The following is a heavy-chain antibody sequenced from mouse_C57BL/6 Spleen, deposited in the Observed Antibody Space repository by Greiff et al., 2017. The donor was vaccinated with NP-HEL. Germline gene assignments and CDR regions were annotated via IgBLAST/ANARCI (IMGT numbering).Heavy chain of an antibody. V-gene: IGHV1-76*01. J-gene: IGHJ1*03. CDR2: IYPGSGNT. CDR3: ARDDYDHWYFDV. D-gene: IGHD2-4*01. CDR1: GYTFTDYY. Sequence: QVQLQQSGAELVRPGASVKLSCKASGYTFTDYYINWVKQRPGQGLEWIARIYPGSGNTYYNEKFKGKATLTAEKSSSTAYMQLSSLTSEDSAVYFCARDDYDHWYFDVWGTGTTVTVSS.